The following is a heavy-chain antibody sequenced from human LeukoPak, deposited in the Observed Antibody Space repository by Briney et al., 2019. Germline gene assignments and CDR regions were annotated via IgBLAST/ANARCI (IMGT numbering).Heavy chain of an antibody. CDR2: IYYSGST. V-gene: IGHV4-59*01. CDR1: GGSISSYY. Sequence: PSETLSLTCTVSGGSISSYYWSWIRQPPGKGLEWIGYIYYSGSTNYNPSLKSRVTISVDTSKNQFSLKLSSVTAADTAVYYCARYCSGGSCYQGAYYYYYMDVWGKGTTVTISS. J-gene: IGHJ6*03. D-gene: IGHD2-15*01. CDR3: ARYCSGGSCYQGAYYYYYMDV.